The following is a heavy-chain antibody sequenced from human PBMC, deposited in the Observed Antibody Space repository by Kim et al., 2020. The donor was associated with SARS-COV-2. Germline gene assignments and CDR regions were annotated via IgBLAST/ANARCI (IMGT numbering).Heavy chain of an antibody. D-gene: IGHD3-10*01. CDR1: GGTFSSYA. J-gene: IGHJ6*02. CDR3: AISPPKLLLWFGESPPGYGMDV. CDR2: IIPIFGTA. V-gene: IGHV1-69*13. Sequence: SVKVSCKASGGTFSSYAISWVRQAPGQGLEWMGGIIPIFGTANYAQKFQGRVTITADESTSTAYMELSSLRSEDTAVYYCAISPPKLLLWFGESPPGYGMDVWGQGTTVTVSS.